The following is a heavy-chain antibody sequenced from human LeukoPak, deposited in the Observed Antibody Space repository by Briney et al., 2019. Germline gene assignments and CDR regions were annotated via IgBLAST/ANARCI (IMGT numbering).Heavy chain of an antibody. V-gene: IGHV3-53*01. CDR1: GFTVSSNY. D-gene: IGHD1-14*01. CDR2: IYSGGST. CDR3: ARFHGTNPYYYGMDV. Sequence: GGSLRLSCAASGFTVSSNYMSCVRQAPGKGLEWVSVIYSGGSTYYADSVKGRFTISRDNSKNTLYLQMNSLRAEDTAVYYCARFHGTNPYYYGMDVWGQGTTVTVSS. J-gene: IGHJ6*02.